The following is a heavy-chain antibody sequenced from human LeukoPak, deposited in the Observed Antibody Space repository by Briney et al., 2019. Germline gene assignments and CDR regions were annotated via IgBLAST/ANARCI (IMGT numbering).Heavy chain of an antibody. CDR3: ARDTPLYYYDTGQGGYYMDV. Sequence: GGSLRLSCAASGFAVSSNYMSWVRQAPGKGLEWVAVIYSGGSTNYADSVKGRFTISRDNSKNTLYLLMNSLRAEDTAVYYCARDTPLYYYDTGQGGYYMDVWGKGTTVTASS. D-gene: IGHD3-22*01. CDR2: IYSGGST. J-gene: IGHJ6*03. V-gene: IGHV3-66*01. CDR1: GFAVSSNY.